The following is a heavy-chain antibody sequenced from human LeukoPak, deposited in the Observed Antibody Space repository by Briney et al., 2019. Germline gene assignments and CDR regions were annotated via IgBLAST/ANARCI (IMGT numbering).Heavy chain of an antibody. D-gene: IGHD2-15*01. J-gene: IGHJ5*02. Sequence: ASVKVSCKASGGTFSSYAISWVRQAPGQGLEWMGGIIPIFGTANYAQKFQGRVTIIADESTSTAYMGLSSLRSEDTAVYYCARDRYCSGGSCYSAGWFDPWGQGTLVTVSS. V-gene: IGHV1-69*13. CDR2: IIPIFGTA. CDR3: ARDRYCSGGSCYSAGWFDP. CDR1: GGTFSSYA.